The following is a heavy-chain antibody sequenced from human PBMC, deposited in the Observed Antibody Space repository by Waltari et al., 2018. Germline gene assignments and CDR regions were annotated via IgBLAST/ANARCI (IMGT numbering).Heavy chain of an antibody. CDR2: IPPSGST. V-gene: IGHV4-31*03. CDR1: GDSIRSGGYY. Sequence: QVQLQESGPGLVKPSQTLSLTCIVSGDSIRSGGYYWTWIRQHPGTALDWVGIIPPSGSTSYNPSLKNRVTIESDTAKNEFSLRLTSMTAADTAVYYCARGILGATANSYYHHGMDVWGQGTAVTVSS. J-gene: IGHJ6*02. D-gene: IGHD3-3*01. CDR3: ARGILGATANSYYHHGMDV.